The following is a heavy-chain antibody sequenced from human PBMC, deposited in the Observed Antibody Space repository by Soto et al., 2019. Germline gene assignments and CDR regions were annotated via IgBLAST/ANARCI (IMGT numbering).Heavy chain of an antibody. CDR2: IIPIFGTA. CDR3: ARESYDSSGYYDSSYYYYGMDV. D-gene: IGHD3-22*01. V-gene: IGHV1-69*13. J-gene: IGHJ6*02. Sequence: ASVKVSCKASGGTFSSYAISWVRQAPGQGLEWMGGIIPIFGTANYAQKFQGRVTITADESTSTAYMELSSLRSEDTAVYYCARESYDSSGYYDSSYYYYGMDVWGQGTTVTVSS. CDR1: GGTFSSYA.